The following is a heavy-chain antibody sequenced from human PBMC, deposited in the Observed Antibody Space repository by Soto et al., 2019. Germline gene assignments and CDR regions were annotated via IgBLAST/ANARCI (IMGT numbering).Heavy chain of an antibody. CDR1: GGSISSSSYY. V-gene: IGHV4-39*01. D-gene: IGHD2-21*02. Sequence: SETLSLTCTVSGGSISSSSYYWGWIRQPPGKGLEWIGSIYYSGSTYYNPSLKSRVTISVDTSKNQFSLKLSSVTAADTAVYYCASQKAYCGGDCYPTRVYNRFDPRGQGTLVPV. CDR3: ASQKAYCGGDCYPTRVYNRFDP. CDR2: IYYSGST. J-gene: IGHJ5*02.